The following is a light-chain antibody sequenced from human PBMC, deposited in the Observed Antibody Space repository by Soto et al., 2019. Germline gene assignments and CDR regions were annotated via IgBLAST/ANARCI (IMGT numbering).Light chain of an antibody. CDR3: SSYTSSSTSVV. V-gene: IGLV2-14*01. CDR1: SSDVGGYNY. Sequence: QSVLTQPASVSGSPGQSITISCTGTSSDVGGYNYVSWYQLHPGKAPKLMIYDVSNRPSGVSNRFSGSKSGNTASLTISGLQAEDEADYYCSSYTSSSTSVVFGGGTKLTVL. CDR2: DVS. J-gene: IGLJ2*01.